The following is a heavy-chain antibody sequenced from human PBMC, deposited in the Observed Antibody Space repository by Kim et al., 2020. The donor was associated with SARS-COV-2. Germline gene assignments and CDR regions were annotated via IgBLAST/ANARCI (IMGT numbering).Heavy chain of an antibody. V-gene: IGHV1-3*01. D-gene: IGHD2-15*01. Sequence: NFQARLTITRDTSASTAYMELSSLRPEDTAVYYCARGYCSGGNCGNWFDPWGQGTLVTVSS. J-gene: IGHJ5*02. CDR3: ARGYCSGGNCGNWFDP.